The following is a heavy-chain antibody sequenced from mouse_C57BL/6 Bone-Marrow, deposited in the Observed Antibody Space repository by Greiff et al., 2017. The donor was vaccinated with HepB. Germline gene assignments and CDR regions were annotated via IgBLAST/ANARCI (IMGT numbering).Heavy chain of an antibody. V-gene: IGHV5-12*01. CDR2: ISNGGGST. J-gene: IGHJ1*03. Sequence: EVKLVESGGGLVQPGGSLKLSCAASGFTFSDYYMYWVRQTPEKRLEWVAYISNGGGSTYYPDTVKGRFTISRDNAKNTLYLQMSRLKSEDTAMYYCARHHYYGSSYWYFDVWGTGTTATVSS. D-gene: IGHD1-1*01. CDR1: GFTFSDYY. CDR3: ARHHYYGSSYWYFDV.